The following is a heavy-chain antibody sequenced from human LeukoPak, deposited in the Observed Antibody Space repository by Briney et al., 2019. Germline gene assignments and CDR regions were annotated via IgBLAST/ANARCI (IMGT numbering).Heavy chain of an antibody. CDR3: ARAKYYPGYYGMDV. V-gene: IGHV3-30-3*01. Sequence: GGSLRLSCAASGFTFSSYAMHWVRQAPGKGLEWVAVISYDGSNKYYADSVKGRFTISRDNSKNTLYLQMNSLRAEDTAVYYCARAKYYPGYYGMDVWGQGTTVTVSS. CDR1: GFTFSSYA. D-gene: IGHD3-10*01. J-gene: IGHJ6*02. CDR2: ISYDGSNK.